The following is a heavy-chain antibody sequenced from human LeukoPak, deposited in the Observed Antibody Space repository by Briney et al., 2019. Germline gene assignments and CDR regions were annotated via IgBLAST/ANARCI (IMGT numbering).Heavy chain of an antibody. CDR3: ARGAFPRGGYYTGWFDP. D-gene: IGHD3-3*01. CDR2: IYSGGST. CDR1: GFTVSGNY. J-gene: IGHJ5*02. V-gene: IGHV3-53*01. Sequence: GGSLRLSCAASGFTVSGNYMSWVRQAPGKGLEWVSVIYSGGSTYYADSVKGRFTISRDNSKNTLYLQMNSLRAEDTAVYYCARGAFPRGGYYTGWFDPWGQGTLVTVSS.